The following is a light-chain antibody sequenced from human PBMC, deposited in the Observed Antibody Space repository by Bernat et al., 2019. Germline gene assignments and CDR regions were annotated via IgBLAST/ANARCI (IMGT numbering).Light chain of an antibody. CDR2: DVN. Sequence: QSALTQPRSVSGSPGQSVTISCTGTSSDVGTYNYVTWYQQHPGKAPKFMIYDVNRRPPGVPDRFSGSKSGNTASLTISGLQAEDEADYYCCSYAGNSAWVFGGGTKVTVL. J-gene: IGLJ3*02. CDR1: SSDVGTYNY. CDR3: CSYAGNSAWV. V-gene: IGLV2-11*01.